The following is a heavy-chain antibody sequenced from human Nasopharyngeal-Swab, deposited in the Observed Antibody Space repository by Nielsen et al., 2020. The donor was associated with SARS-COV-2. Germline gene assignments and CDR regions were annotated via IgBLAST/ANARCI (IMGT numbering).Heavy chain of an antibody. CDR1: GVSISSYY. V-gene: IGHV4-59*01. J-gene: IGHJ6*02. CDR2: IYYSGST. D-gene: IGHD6-13*01. CDR3: ARDGRDYSSSWYYYYGMDV. Sequence: EPLSLTCTVSGVSISSYYWSWIRQPPGKGLEWIGYIYYSGSTNYNPSLKSRVTISVDTSKNQFSLKLSPVTAADTAVYYCARDGRDYSSSWYYYYGMDVWGQGTTVTVSS.